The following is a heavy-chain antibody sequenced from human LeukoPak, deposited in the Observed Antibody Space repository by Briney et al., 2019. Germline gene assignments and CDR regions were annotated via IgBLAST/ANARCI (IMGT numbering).Heavy chain of an antibody. V-gene: IGHV3-30*04. CDR3: AKDGADYGPDFDY. Sequence: GGSLRLSCAASGFTFRSYAMHWVRQAPGKGLEWVAVISYDGSNKYYTDSVKGRFTISRDNSKNTLYLQMNSLRAEDTAGYYCAKDGADYGPDFDYWGQGTLVTVSS. J-gene: IGHJ4*02. CDR1: GFTFRSYA. D-gene: IGHD4-17*01. CDR2: ISYDGSNK.